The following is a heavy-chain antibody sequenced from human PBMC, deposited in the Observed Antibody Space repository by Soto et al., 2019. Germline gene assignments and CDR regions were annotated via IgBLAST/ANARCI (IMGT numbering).Heavy chain of an antibody. D-gene: IGHD5-18*01. CDR3: ARAVVPGGVDTAIGSHCGI. CDR1: GFTFSSYS. J-gene: IGHJ3*02. Sequence: GGSLRLSCAASGFTFSSYSMNWVRQAPGKGLEWVSSISSSGSYIYYADSVKGRFTISRDNAKNSLYLQMNSLRAEDTAVYYCARAVVPGGVDTAIGSHCGIWGQGTMVTVSS. V-gene: IGHV3-21*01. CDR2: ISSSGSYI.